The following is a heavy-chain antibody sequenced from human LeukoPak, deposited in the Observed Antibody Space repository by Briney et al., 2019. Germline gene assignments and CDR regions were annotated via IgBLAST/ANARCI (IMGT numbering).Heavy chain of an antibody. V-gene: IGHV1-69*13. D-gene: IGHD3-9*01. CDR3: ARGSYDILTGTSLFAYYGMDV. Sequence: ASVKVSCKASRGTFSSYTISWVRQAPGQALEWMGVIIPLFGTANYAQRFQGRVTITADESTSTAYMELSSLRSEDTAVYYCARGSYDILTGTSLFAYYGMDVWGQGTTVTVSS. CDR2: IIPLFGTA. CDR1: RGTFSSYT. J-gene: IGHJ6*02.